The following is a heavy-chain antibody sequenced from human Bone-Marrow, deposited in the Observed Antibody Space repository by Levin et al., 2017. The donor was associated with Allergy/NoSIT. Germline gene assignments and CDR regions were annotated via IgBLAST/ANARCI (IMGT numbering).Heavy chain of an antibody. CDR1: GVIFSSYA. V-gene: IGHV3-23*01. Sequence: GGSLRLSCAASGVIFSSYAMSWVRQAPGKGLEWVSSISVSGGTTYKADSMKGRFTISRDNSKNTVYRPMNSLRAEETAEYYCANDLRTFEYWGQGTPVTVSS. J-gene: IGHJ4*02. CDR2: ISVSGGTT. CDR3: ANDLRTFEY.